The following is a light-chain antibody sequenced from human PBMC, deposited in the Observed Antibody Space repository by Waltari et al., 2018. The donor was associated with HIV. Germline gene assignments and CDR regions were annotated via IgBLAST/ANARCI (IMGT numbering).Light chain of an antibody. CDR1: QSVSSTY. CDR2: AES. Sequence: EIVLTQSPGTLSLSPGERATLSCRTSQSVSSTYLAWYQQRPGHAPRLLIYAESSRATGIPDRFSGSGSGTDFTLTINRLEPEDFAVYYCQQYGSSPPLYTFGQGTKLEIK. CDR3: QQYGSSPPLYT. V-gene: IGKV3-20*01. J-gene: IGKJ2*01.